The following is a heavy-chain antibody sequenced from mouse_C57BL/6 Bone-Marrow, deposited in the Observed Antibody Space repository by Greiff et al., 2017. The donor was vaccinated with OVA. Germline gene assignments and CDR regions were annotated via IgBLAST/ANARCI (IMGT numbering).Heavy chain of an antibody. CDR3: ARSQQLRLLYFDY. Sequence: VQLKQPGAELVRPGTSVTLSCKASGYTFTSYWMHWVKQRPGQGLEWIGVIDPSDSYTNYNQKFKGKATLTVDTSSSTAYMQLSSLTSEDSAVYYCARSQQLRLLYFDYWGQGTTLTVSS. CDR2: IDPSDSYT. V-gene: IGHV1-59*01. CDR1: GYTFTSYW. J-gene: IGHJ2*01. D-gene: IGHD3-2*02.